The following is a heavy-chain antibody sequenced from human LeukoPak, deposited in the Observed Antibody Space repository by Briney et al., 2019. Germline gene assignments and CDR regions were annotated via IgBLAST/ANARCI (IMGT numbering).Heavy chain of an antibody. CDR1: GYSFTNYW. Sequence: GESLKISCKGSGYSFTNYWIGWVRQMPGIGLEWMGIIYPADSNSRYSPSFQGQVAISADKSISTAYLQWSSLKASDTAIYYCARQSQRGASTWCYYWGQGTLVTVSS. CDR3: ARQSQRGASTWCYY. D-gene: IGHD6-13*01. J-gene: IGHJ4*02. CDR2: IYPADSNS. V-gene: IGHV5-51*01.